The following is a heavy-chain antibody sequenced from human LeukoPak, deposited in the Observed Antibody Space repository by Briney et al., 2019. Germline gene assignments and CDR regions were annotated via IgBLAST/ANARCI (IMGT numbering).Heavy chain of an antibody. CDR2: IYYSGST. D-gene: IGHD4-17*01. Sequence: PSETLSLTCTVSGGSISSSSCYWGWIRQPPGKGLEWIGSIYYSGSTYYNPSLKSRVTISVDTSKNQFSLKLSSVTAADTAVYYCARLSTVTTLHAFDIWGQGTMVTVSS. CDR3: ARLSTVTTLHAFDI. V-gene: IGHV4-39*01. CDR1: GGSISSSSCY. J-gene: IGHJ3*02.